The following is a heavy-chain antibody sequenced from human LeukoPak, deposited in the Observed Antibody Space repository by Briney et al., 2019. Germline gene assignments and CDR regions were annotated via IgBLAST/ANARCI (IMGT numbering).Heavy chain of an antibody. CDR2: IYYSGST. J-gene: IGHJ5*02. V-gene: IGHV4-59*01. CDR1: GGSISSYY. Sequence: PSETLSLTCTVSGGSISSYYWSWIRQPPGKGLEWIGYIYYSGSTNYNPSLKSRVTISVDTSKNPFSLKLSSVTAADTAVYYCAGSPYDFWSGYYRGGTGWFDPWGQGTLVTVSS. D-gene: IGHD3-3*01. CDR3: AGSPYDFWSGYYRGGTGWFDP.